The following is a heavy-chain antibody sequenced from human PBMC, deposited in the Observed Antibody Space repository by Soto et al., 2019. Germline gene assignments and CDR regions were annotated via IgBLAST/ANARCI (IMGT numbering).Heavy chain of an antibody. J-gene: IGHJ4*02. CDR3: ARAGQYYDSSGYAN. D-gene: IGHD3-22*01. V-gene: IGHV1-18*01. Sequence: QVKLVQSGTEVKQPGASMKVSCKASGYSFATSGISWVRQAPGQGLEWMGWISAYNGNTNYDQKLQDRVTMTTDTSTSTAYLELRNLRSDDTDVYYCARAGQYYDSSGYANWGQGTLVTVSS. CDR2: ISAYNGNT. CDR1: GYSFATSG.